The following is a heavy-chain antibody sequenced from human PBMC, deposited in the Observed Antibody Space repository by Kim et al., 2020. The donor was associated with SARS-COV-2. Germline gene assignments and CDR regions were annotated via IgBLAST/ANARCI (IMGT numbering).Heavy chain of an antibody. CDR1: GYTFTSYG. Sequence: ASVKVSCKASGYTFTSYGISWVRQAPGQGLEWMGWISAYNGNTNYAQKLQGRVTMTTDTSTSTAYMELRSLRSDDTAVYYCAREPPPSITIFGVVSSAPLFDYWGQGTLVTVSS. D-gene: IGHD3-3*01. V-gene: IGHV1-18*04. CDR3: AREPPPSITIFGVVSSAPLFDY. J-gene: IGHJ4*02. CDR2: ISAYNGNT.